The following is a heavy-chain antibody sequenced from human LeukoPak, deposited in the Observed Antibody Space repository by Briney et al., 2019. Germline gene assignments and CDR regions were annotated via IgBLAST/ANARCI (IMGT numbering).Heavy chain of an antibody. Sequence: GGSLRLSCAASGFTFSSYAMSWVRQAPGKGLEWVGRIKSKTDGGTTDYAAPVKGRFTISRDDSKNTLYLQMNSLKTEDTAVYYCTTADTIFGVVSYYFDYWGQGTLVTVSS. CDR2: IKSKTDGGTT. V-gene: IGHV3-15*01. J-gene: IGHJ4*02. CDR3: TTADTIFGVVSYYFDY. D-gene: IGHD3-3*01. CDR1: GFTFSSYA.